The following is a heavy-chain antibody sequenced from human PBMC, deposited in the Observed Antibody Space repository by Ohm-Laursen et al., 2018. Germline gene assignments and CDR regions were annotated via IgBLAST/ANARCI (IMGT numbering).Heavy chain of an antibody. CDR3: AREVVAAAGIGYYYYGMDV. J-gene: IGHJ6*02. Sequence: SLRLSCAASGFTFSSYGMHWVRQAPGKGLEWVAVIWYDGSNKYYADSVKGRFTISRDNSKNTLYLQMNSLRAEDTAVYYCAREVVAAAGIGYYYYGMDVWGQGTTVTVSS. V-gene: IGHV3-33*01. D-gene: IGHD6-13*01. CDR2: IWYDGSNK. CDR1: GFTFSSYG.